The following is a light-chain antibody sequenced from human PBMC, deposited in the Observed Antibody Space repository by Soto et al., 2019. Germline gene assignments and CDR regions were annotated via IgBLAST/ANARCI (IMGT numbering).Light chain of an antibody. CDR1: QSISSY. CDR2: AAS. V-gene: IGKV1-39*01. J-gene: IGKJ4*01. CDR3: QQSYSTLT. Sequence: DIQMTQSPSSLSASVGDRVTITCRASQSISSYLNWYQQKPGKAPKLLIYAASSLQSGVPSRFSGSGSGTDFTLTISSLRPEDFATYYCQQSYSTLTFGGGAKVDIK.